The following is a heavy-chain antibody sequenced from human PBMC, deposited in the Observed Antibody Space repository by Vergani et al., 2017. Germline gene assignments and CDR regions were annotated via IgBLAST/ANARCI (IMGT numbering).Heavy chain of an antibody. J-gene: IGHJ5*02. CDR3: AKGNGMVRGDASGFDP. Sequence: QVQLVESGGGVVQPGGSLRLSCAASGFPFSNYGLHWVRQAPGKGLGWVAFIQYDGSYKHYPDSVKGRFTISRDTSKNTLYLQMNSLRTEDTAVYYCAKGNGMVRGDASGFDPWGQGTLVTVSS. D-gene: IGHD3-10*01. V-gene: IGHV3-30*02. CDR1: GFPFSNYG. CDR2: IQYDGSYK.